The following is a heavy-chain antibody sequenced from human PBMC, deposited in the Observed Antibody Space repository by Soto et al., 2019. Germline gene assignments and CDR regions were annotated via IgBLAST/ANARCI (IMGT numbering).Heavy chain of an antibody. CDR1: GFTVSSTY. CDR3: ARDQGSWPPNFDY. D-gene: IGHD6-13*01. V-gene: IGHV3-53*01. J-gene: IGHJ4*02. CDR2: LYTGTDT. Sequence: GGSLRLSCAASGFTVSSTYLTWVRQAPGKGLEWVAILYTGTDTVYADSVKGRFTISRDNAKNSLYLQMNSLRDEDTAVYYCARDQGSWPPNFDYWGQGTLVTVSS.